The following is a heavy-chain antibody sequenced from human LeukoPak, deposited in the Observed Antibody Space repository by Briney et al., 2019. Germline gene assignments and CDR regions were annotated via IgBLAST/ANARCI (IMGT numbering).Heavy chain of an antibody. CDR2: ISYDGTNK. CDR3: ARESAGSGSRFDP. J-gene: IGHJ5*02. D-gene: IGHD3-10*01. V-gene: IGHV3-30*10. Sequence: GGSLRLSCAASGFTFSCYAMHWVRQAPGKGLKWVAVISYDGTNKYYTDSVKGRFTISRDSSKNTVYLQMNSLRAEDTAVYYCARESAGSGSRFDPWGQGTLVTVSS. CDR1: GFTFSCYA.